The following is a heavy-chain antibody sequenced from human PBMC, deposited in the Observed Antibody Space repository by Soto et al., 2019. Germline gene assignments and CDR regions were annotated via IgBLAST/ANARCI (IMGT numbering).Heavy chain of an antibody. CDR2: IWYDGSNQ. CDR1: GYTFSTYG. V-gene: IGHV3-33*01. CDR3: ARDLGAFNYGSAYFDY. J-gene: IGHJ4*02. Sequence: GGSLRLSCAPSGYTFSTYGMHWVRQAPGKGLEWVAVIWYDGSNQYYADSVKGRFTISRDNSKNMLYLQMNSLRAEDTAVYYCARDLGAFNYGSAYFDYWGQGTPVTVSS. D-gene: IGHD3-10*01.